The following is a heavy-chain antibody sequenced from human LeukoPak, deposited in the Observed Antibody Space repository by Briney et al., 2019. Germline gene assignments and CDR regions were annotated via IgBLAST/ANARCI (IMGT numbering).Heavy chain of an antibody. D-gene: IGHD2-21*02. J-gene: IGHJ4*02. Sequence: ASVKVSCKASGYTFTGYYMNWVRQAPGQGLEWMGWINPNSGGTNYAQKFQGRVTMTRDTSISTAYMELSRLRSDDTAVYYCARYIVVVTAIEYYFDYWGQGTLVTVSS. V-gene: IGHV1-2*02. CDR1: GYTFTGYY. CDR3: ARYIVVVTAIEYYFDY. CDR2: INPNSGGT.